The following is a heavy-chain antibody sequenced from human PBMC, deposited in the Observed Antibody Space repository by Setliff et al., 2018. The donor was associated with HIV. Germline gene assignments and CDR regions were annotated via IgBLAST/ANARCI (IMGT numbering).Heavy chain of an antibody. V-gene: IGHV1-69*05. J-gene: IGHJ4*02. CDR1: GVSFSSYA. Sequence: GASVKVSCKTSGVSFSSYAISWVRQAPGQGLEWMGGIIPMFGATNYAQKFQGRVTMTTDTSTFTAYMDLRSLKSDDTAVYYCARDGYFDWLLFDYWGQGTLVTVSS. D-gene: IGHD3-9*01. CDR3: ARDGYFDWLLFDY. CDR2: IIPMFGAT.